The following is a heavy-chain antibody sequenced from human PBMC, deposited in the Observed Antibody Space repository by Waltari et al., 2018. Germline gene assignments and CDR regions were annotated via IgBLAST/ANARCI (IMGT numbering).Heavy chain of an antibody. D-gene: IGHD6-13*01. J-gene: IGHJ4*02. CDR2: SHYTGTP. CDR1: GDSITNKRFY. Sequence: QLQLQESGPGLVKPSETLSLTCSVSGDSITNKRFYCGWIRQPPGQGLEWIGSSHYTGTPFYNPSLKVRVTISVDTSKNQFSLKLTAVSAADTAVFYCGTGAAADLIDHWGQGILVAASS. V-gene: IGHV4-39*01. CDR3: GTGAAADLIDH.